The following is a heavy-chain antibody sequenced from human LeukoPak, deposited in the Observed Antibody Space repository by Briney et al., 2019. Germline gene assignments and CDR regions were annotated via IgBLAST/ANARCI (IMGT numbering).Heavy chain of an antibody. J-gene: IGHJ4*02. D-gene: IGHD6-19*01. Sequence: ASVKVSFKASGYTFTDYYIHWVRQAPGQGLEWMGWINPNSGGTDYAQKFQGRVTMTRDTSISTAYMELSSLTSDDTAVYYCARDSHSSGWYLPDYWGQGTLVTVSS. V-gene: IGHV1-2*02. CDR2: INPNSGGT. CDR1: GYTFTDYY. CDR3: ARDSHSSGWYLPDY.